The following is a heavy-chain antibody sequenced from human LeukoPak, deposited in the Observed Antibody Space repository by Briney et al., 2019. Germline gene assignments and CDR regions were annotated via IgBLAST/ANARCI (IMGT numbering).Heavy chain of an antibody. CDR3: AKDISDDCSSTSCSDAFDI. CDR2: ISWNSGSI. D-gene: IGHD2-2*01. J-gene: IGHJ3*02. Sequence: PGGSLRLSCAASGFTFDDYAMHWVRQAPGMGLEWVSGISWNSGSIGYADSVKGRFTISRDNAKNSLYLQMNSLRAEDTALYYCAKDISDDCSSTSCSDAFDIWGQGTMVTVSS. V-gene: IGHV3-9*01. CDR1: GFTFDDYA.